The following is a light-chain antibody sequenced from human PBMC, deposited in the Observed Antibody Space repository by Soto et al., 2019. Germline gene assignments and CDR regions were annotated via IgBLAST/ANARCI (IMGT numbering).Light chain of an antibody. V-gene: IGKV3-11*01. J-gene: IGKJ1*01. CDR1: QSVSSY. Sequence: EIVLTQSPATLSLSPGERVTVSCRASQSVSSYLTWYQQKHGQAPRLLIYDASNRASGVPARFSGSGSGTDFTLTISRLEPEDSAVYYCQQRGNWPWTFGQGTKVEIK. CDR3: QQRGNWPWT. CDR2: DAS.